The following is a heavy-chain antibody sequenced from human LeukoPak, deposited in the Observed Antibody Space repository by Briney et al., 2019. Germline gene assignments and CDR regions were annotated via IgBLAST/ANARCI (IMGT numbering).Heavy chain of an antibody. J-gene: IGHJ4*02. D-gene: IGHD6-19*01. CDR1: GFTFSSYA. V-gene: IGHV3-23*01. CDR2: ISGSGGST. Sequence: GGSLRLSCAASGFTFSSYAMSWVRRAPGKGLEWVSAISGSGGSTYYADSVKGRFTISRDNSKNTLYLQMNSLRAEDTAVYYCARGQFSSMCDYWGQGTLVTVSS. CDR3: ARGQFSSMCDY.